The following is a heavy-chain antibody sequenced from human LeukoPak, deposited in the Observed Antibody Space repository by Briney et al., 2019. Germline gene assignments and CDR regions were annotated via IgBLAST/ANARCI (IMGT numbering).Heavy chain of an antibody. V-gene: IGHV3-30*02. CDR1: GFSFNTYG. CDR3: ARPGVSSVVGYYFDN. D-gene: IGHD5/OR15-5a*01. Sequence: GGSLRLSCAASGFSFNTYGMTWVRQAPGKGLEWVALVRYDESNKYYANSVRGRFTISRDNSKNTLYLQMNSLKTEDTAVYYCARPGVSSVVGYYFDNWGQGTLVTVSA. J-gene: IGHJ4*02. CDR2: VRYDESNK.